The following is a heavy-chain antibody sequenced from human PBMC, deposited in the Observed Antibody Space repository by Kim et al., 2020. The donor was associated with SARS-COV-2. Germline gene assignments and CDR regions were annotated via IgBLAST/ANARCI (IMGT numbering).Heavy chain of an antibody. CDR2: ISWDGGST. CDR3: AKAGGDYGDYAYYYYYGMDV. CDR1: GFTFDDYT. Sequence: GGSLRLSCAASGFTFDDYTMHWVRQAPGKGLEWVSLISWDGGSTYYADSVKGRFTISRDNSKNSLYLQMNSLRTEDTALYYCAKAGGDYGDYAYYYYYGMDVWGQGTTVTVSS. V-gene: IGHV3-43*01. J-gene: IGHJ6*02. D-gene: IGHD4-17*01.